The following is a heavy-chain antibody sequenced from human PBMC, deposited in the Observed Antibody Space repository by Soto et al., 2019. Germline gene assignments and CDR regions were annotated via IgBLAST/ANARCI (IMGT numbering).Heavy chain of an antibody. D-gene: IGHD3-22*01. CDR3: ARASLGYHDSSGYNPFDY. J-gene: IGHJ4*02. Sequence: GXSVKVSCKASGYTFTSYGISWVRQAPGQGLEWMGWISAYNGNTNYAQKLQGRVTMTTDTSTSTAYMELRSLRSDDTAVYYCARASLGYHDSSGYNPFDYWGQGHLVTVSS. CDR2: ISAYNGNT. CDR1: GYTFTSYG. V-gene: IGHV1-18*04.